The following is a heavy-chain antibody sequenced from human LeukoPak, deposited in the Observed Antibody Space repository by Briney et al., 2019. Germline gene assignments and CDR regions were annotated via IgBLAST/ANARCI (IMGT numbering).Heavy chain of an antibody. CDR3: AKLWSDGMDV. D-gene: IGHD3-10*02. J-gene: IGHJ6*02. CDR1: GFTFSNSA. V-gene: IGHV3-23*01. Sequence: PGGSLRLSCAASGFTFSNSAMSWVRQAPGKGLEWVSTLSGSGITTYYADSVKGRFTISRDNSKSTLYLQMNSLRAEDTAVYYCAKLWSDGMDVWGQGTTVTVSS. CDR2: LSGSGITT.